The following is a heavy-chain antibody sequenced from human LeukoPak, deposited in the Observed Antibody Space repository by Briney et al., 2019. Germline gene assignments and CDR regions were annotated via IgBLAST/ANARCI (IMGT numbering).Heavy chain of an antibody. D-gene: IGHD6-19*01. CDR2: IRNDGSIR. J-gene: IGHJ4*02. CDR1: GFIFSNYG. Sequence: GGSLRLSCAASGFIFSNYGMHWVRQAPGKGLEWVAFIRNDGSIRYYADSVKGRLTISRDNAKNTLYLQMNSLRADDTAVYYCARSRWLDAFDYWGQGTLVTVSS. CDR3: ARSRWLDAFDY. V-gene: IGHV3-30*02.